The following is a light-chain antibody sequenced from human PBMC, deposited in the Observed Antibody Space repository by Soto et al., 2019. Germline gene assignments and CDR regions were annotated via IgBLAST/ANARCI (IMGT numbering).Light chain of an antibody. CDR3: SSYTSSIPYV. CDR2: EVS. J-gene: IGLJ1*01. Sequence: QSVLTQPASVAGSPGQSITISCTGTSSDVGGYNYVSWYQQHPGKAPKLMIYEVSNRPSGVSNRVSGSKSGTTASLTISGLQAEDEADYYCSSYTSSIPYVFGSGTKVAVL. V-gene: IGLV2-14*01. CDR1: SSDVGGYNY.